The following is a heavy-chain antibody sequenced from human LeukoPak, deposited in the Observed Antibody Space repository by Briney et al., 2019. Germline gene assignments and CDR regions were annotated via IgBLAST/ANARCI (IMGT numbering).Heavy chain of an antibody. J-gene: IGHJ6*02. CDR3: ARDPLLYYYDSSGYYYGPYYYYYYGMDV. V-gene: IGHV1-18*01. CDR1: GYTFTSYG. CDR2: ISAYNGNT. D-gene: IGHD3-22*01. Sequence: GASVKVSCKASGYTFTSYGISWVRQAPGQGLEWMGWISAYNGNTNYAQKLQGRVTMTTDTSTSTAYMELRSLRSDDTAVYYCARDPLLYYYDSSGYYYGPYYYYYYGMDVWGQGTTVTVSS.